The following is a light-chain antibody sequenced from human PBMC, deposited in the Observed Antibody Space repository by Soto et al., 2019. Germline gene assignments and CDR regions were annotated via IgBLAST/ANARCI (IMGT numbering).Light chain of an antibody. CDR1: QNIGSW. V-gene: IGKV1-5*03. J-gene: IGKJ1*01. CDR3: QQYNNYPWT. CDR2: KAS. Sequence: DIQMTQSPSTLSASVGDRVTITCRASQNIGSWLAWYQQTPGRAPRFLIYKASSLQIGVPSRFSGSGSGTEFTLTISSLQPDDFETYYCQQYNNYPWTFGQGTKVDIK.